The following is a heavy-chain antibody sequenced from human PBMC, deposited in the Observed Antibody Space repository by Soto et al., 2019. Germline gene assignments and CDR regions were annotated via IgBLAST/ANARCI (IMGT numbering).Heavy chain of an antibody. CDR3: ARENRDIVVVVAAPAAFDI. Sequence: QSGGSLRLSCAASGFTFSSYWMSWVRQAPGKGLEWVANIKQDGSEKYYVDSVKGRVTISRDNAKNSLYLQMNSLRAEDTAVYYCARENRDIVVVVAAPAAFDIWGQGXMVTVSS. D-gene: IGHD2-15*01. V-gene: IGHV3-7*01. J-gene: IGHJ3*02. CDR1: GFTFSSYW. CDR2: IKQDGSEK.